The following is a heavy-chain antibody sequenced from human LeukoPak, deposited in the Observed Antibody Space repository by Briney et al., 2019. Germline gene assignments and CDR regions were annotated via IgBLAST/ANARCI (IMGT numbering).Heavy chain of an antibody. CDR1: GGSISSSNW. V-gene: IGHV4-4*02. J-gene: IGHJ4*02. CDR2: IYYSGST. CDR3: ARGVVIAPQTFDY. Sequence: SVTLSLTCAVSGGSISSSNWWSWVRPPPGKGLEWIGYIYYSGSTNYNPSLKSRVTISVDTSKNQFSLKLSSVTAADTAVYYCARGVVIAPQTFDYWGQGTLVTVSS. D-gene: IGHD2-21*01.